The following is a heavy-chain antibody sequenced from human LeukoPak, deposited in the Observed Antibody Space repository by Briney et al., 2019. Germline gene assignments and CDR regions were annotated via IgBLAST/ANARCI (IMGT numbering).Heavy chain of an antibody. CDR3: AKDPDYYDSGAFDI. Sequence: PGGSLRLSCAASGFTFSDYYMSWIRQAPGKGLEWVSYISSSSSIIYYADSVKGRFTISRDNAKNSLYLQMNSLRAEDTALYYCAKDPDYYDSGAFDIWGQGTMVTVSS. D-gene: IGHD3-22*01. CDR1: GFTFSDYY. V-gene: IGHV3-11*01. CDR2: ISSSSSII. J-gene: IGHJ3*02.